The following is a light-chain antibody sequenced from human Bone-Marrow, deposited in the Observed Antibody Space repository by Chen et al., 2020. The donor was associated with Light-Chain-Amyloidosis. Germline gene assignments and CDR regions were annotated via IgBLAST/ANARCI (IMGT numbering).Light chain of an antibody. CDR3: QQYNSYLAT. Sequence: IQMTQSPSALSASVGDKITITCRASETITNWVAWYQQKPGKAPKLLIYDASTLHSGVPSRFSASGSGTEFTLTITSLRPDDFATYYCQQYNSYLATFGQGTKV. J-gene: IGKJ1*01. V-gene: IGKV1-5*01. CDR1: ETITNW. CDR2: DAS.